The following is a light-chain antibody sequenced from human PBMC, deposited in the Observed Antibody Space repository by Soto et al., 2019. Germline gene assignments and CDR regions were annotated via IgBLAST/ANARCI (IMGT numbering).Light chain of an antibody. J-gene: IGKJ1*01. CDR3: QQYGSSSWT. CDR1: QSIGSH. CDR2: GAS. V-gene: IGKV3-20*01. Sequence: TVLTQSPGALSLPPGETGTLSCRARQSIGSHLAWYQQKPGQAPRLLIYGASSRATGIPDRFSGSGSGTDFTLTISRLEPEDFAVYYCQQYGSSSWTFGQGTKVDIK.